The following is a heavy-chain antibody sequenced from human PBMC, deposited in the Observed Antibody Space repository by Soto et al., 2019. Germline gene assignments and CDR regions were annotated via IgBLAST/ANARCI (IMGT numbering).Heavy chain of an antibody. Sequence: QVQLVQSGAEEKKPGASVKVSCKASGYTFTSYAMHWVRQAPGQRLEWMGWINAVNGNTKYSQKLQGRVTIPRESSASTAYMKRCSLRSEDRAVYYCARGNVVVTALAYWGRGTQVTLSS. J-gene: IGHJ4*02. CDR1: GYTFTSYA. V-gene: IGHV1-3*05. CDR2: INAVNGNT. CDR3: ARGNVVVTALAY. D-gene: IGHD2-21*02.